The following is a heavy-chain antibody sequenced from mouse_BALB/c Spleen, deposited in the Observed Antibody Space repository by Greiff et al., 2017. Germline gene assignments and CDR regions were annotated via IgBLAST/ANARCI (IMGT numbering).Heavy chain of an antibody. CDR1: GYTFTDYW. V-gene: IGHV1-69*01. Sequence: QVQLKQPGAELVMPGASVKMSCKASGYTFTDYWMHWVKQRPGQGLEWIGAIDTSDSYTSYNQKFKGKATLTVDESSSTAYMQLSSLTSEDSAVYYCARVFDYWGQGTTLTVSS. CDR3: ARVFDY. J-gene: IGHJ2*01. CDR2: IDTSDSYT.